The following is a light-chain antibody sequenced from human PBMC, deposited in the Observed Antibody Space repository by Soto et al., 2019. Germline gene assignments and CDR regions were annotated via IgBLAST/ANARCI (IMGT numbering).Light chain of an antibody. CDR3: PKYDSAPWA. Sequence: DIQMTQSPSSLSASVGDRLTITCRASQGVRNYLAWFQQKPVKGPSLLIYAASTLQSGVPSRFSGSGSGTDLTLTRSSLQTEDVATYYCPKYDSAPWAFGQGTKVEI. J-gene: IGKJ1*01. CDR1: QGVRNY. CDR2: AAS. V-gene: IGKV1-27*01.